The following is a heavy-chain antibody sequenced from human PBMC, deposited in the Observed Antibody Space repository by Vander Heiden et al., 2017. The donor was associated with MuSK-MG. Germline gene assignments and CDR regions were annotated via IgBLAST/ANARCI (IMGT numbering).Heavy chain of an antibody. J-gene: IGHJ6*03. D-gene: IGHD3-3*01. CDR3: ARGHYDFWSGPGDSYHYYMDV. V-gene: IGHV4-59*08. Sequence: QVQLQESGPGLVKPSETLSLTCPVPGGSISSYYWSWIRQPPGKGLEWIGYIYYSGSTNYNPSLKSRVTISVDTSKNQFSLKLSSVTAADTAVYYCARGHYDFWSGPGDSYHYYMDVWGKGTTVTVSS. CDR1: GGSISSYY. CDR2: IYYSGST.